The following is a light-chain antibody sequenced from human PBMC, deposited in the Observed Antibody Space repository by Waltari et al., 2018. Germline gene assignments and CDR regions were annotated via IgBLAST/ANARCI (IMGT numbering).Light chain of an antibody. V-gene: IGKV1-27*01. CDR2: AAS. CDR1: QGVSNY. J-gene: IGKJ1*01. CDR3: QKYDSAPRT. Sequence: DIQVTQSPSSLSASVGDRVTITCRASQGVSNYLAWYQQKPGKVPKLLISAASTLQSGVPSRFSGSGSATDFTLTISSLQPEDVATYYCQKYDSAPRTFGQGTKVEIK.